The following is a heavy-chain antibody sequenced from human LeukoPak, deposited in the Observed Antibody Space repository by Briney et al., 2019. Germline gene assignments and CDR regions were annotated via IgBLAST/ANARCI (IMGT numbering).Heavy chain of an antibody. CDR2: MNPNSGNT. CDR1: GYTFTSYD. V-gene: IGHV1-8*03. CDR3: ARGRRGYSFGLGY. Sequence: VASVKVSCKASGYTFTSYDIKWVRQATGQGLEWMGWMNPNSGNTGYAQKFQGRVTITRNTSISTAYMELSSLRSEGTAVYYCARGRRGYSFGLGYWGQGTLVTVSS. D-gene: IGHD5-18*01. J-gene: IGHJ4*02.